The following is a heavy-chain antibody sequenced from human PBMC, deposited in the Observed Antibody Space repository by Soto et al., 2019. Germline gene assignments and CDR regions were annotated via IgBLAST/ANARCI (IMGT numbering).Heavy chain of an antibody. CDR3: ARVFSGNKEWLDP. J-gene: IGHJ5*02. Sequence: QVQLQESGPGLVKPWGTLSLTCSVSGASISAGNWWTWVRQPPGMGLEWIGEIFDNDSTNYNPSLKSRVTISIDKSQNHFSLELTSVTAADTAVSYCARVFSGNKEWLDPWGQGTLVTVSS. V-gene: IGHV4-4*02. CDR2: IFDNDST. CDR1: GASISAGNW. D-gene: IGHD3-10*01.